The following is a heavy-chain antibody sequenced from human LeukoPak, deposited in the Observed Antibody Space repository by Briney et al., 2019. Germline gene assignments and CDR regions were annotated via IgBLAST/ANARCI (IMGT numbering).Heavy chain of an antibody. V-gene: IGHV1-18*01. CDR3: ARDRGFYDPDAFDI. J-gene: IGHJ3*02. Sequence: ASVKVSCKAFGYTFTSYGISWVRQAPGQGLEWMGWISAYNGNTNYAQKLQGRVTMTTDTSTSTAYMELRSLRSDDTAVYYCARDRGFYDPDAFDIWGQGTMVTVSS. D-gene: IGHD3-16*01. CDR2: ISAYNGNT. CDR1: GYTFTSYG.